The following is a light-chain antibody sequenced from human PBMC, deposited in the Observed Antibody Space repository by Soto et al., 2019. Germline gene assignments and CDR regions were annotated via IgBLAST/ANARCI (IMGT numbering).Light chain of an antibody. J-gene: IGKJ1*01. CDR2: AAS. V-gene: IGKV1-27*01. CDR3: QHYNSYSEA. Sequence: DIQMTQSPSSLSASVIYRVTITCRANQDISYYLAWYQQKQGKVPKLLIYAASTLQSGVPSRFSGSGSGTEFTLTISSLQPDDFATYYCQHYNSYSEAFGQGTKV. CDR1: QDISYY.